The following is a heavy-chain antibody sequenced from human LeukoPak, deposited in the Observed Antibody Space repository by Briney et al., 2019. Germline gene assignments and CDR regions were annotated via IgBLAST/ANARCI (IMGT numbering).Heavy chain of an antibody. CDR3: AKDGNWASVS. D-gene: IGHD7-27*01. V-gene: IGHV3-30*02. CDR2: IRHDGTDQ. J-gene: IGHJ5*02. Sequence: GGSLRLPCVGSGFTFSVHWVRQVPGKGLEWLTFIRHDGTDQHYADSVRGRFTISRDNSKNTVYLQMNSLRPEDTALYYCAKDGNWASVSWGQRTLVTVSS. CDR1: GFTFS.